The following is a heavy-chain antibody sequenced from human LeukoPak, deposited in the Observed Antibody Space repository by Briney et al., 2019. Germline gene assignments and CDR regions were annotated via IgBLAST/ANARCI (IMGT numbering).Heavy chain of an antibody. Sequence: SQTLSLTCTVSGGSINSGDYYWSWIRQPPGKGLEWIGYIYYSGSTYYNPSLKSRVTISVDTSKNQFSLKLSSVTAADTAVYYCARMYYYDSSGPFFDYWGQGTLVTVSS. CDR3: ARMYYYDSSGPFFDY. CDR1: GGSINSGDYY. J-gene: IGHJ4*02. CDR2: IYYSGST. D-gene: IGHD3-22*01. V-gene: IGHV4-30-4*01.